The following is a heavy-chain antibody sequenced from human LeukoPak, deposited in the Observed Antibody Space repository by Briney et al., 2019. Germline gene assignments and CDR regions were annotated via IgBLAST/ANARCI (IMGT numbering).Heavy chain of an antibody. CDR1: GFTFSSYS. V-gene: IGHV3-21*01. Sequence: GGSLRLSCAASGFTFSSYSMNWVRQAPGKGLEWVSSISSSSYIYHADSVKGRFTISRDNAKNSLYLQMNSLRAEDTAVYYCASAAVAGIVDYWGQGTLVTVSS. CDR3: ASAAVAGIVDY. CDR2: ISSSSYI. J-gene: IGHJ4*02. D-gene: IGHD6-19*01.